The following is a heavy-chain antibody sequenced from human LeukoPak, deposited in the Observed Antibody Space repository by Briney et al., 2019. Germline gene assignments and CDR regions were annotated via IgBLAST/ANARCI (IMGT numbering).Heavy chain of an antibody. D-gene: IGHD2/OR15-2a*01. V-gene: IGHV3-13*01. CDR1: GFTFSSYG. CDR2: IGPTVAT. Sequence: GGSLRLSCAASGFTFSSYGLNWVRQVAGKGLEWLSAIGPTVATNYPGSSKGRSTVSRKNARKPANLQMDSRRAGDNAVYYCATSFALPPRHIDYWGQGTLVTVSS. J-gene: IGHJ4*02. CDR3: ATSFALPPRHIDY.